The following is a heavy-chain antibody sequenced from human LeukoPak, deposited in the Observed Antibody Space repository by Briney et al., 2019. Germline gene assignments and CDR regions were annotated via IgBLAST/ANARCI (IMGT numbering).Heavy chain of an antibody. CDR1: GFTVSSNY. D-gene: IGHD4-17*01. V-gene: IGHV3-23*01. Sequence: GGSLRLSCAASGFTVSSNYMSWVRQAPGKGLEWVSAISGSGGSTYYADSVKGRFTISRDNSKNTLYLQMSSLRAEDTAVYYCAKDGYGVFDYWGQGTLVTVSS. CDR3: AKDGYGVFDY. J-gene: IGHJ4*02. CDR2: ISGSGGST.